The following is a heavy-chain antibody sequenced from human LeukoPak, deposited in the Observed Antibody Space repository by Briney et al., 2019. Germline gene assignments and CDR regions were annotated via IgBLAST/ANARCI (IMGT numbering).Heavy chain of an antibody. CDR3: ARDDPRVGLH. Sequence: GESLRLSCAAPGFPFSSYWRAWVRRAPGKGLVGVSRINSDASNTSYADSVKGRFTISRDKAENTLYLQMNSLRAEDTAVYYCARDDPRVGLHWGQGTLVTVSS. CDR1: GFPFSSYW. D-gene: IGHD5-12*01. CDR2: INSDASNT. V-gene: IGHV3-74*01. J-gene: IGHJ4*01.